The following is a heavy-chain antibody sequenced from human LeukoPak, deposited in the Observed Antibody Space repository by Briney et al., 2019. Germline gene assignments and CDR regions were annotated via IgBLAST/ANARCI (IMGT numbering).Heavy chain of an antibody. V-gene: IGHV3-23*01. CDR1: GFTFDDYA. D-gene: IGHD2-2*01. Sequence: HPGGSLRLSCAASGFTFDDYAMHWVRQAPGKGLEWVSAISGSGGSTYYADSVKGRFTISRDNSKNTLYLQMNSLRAEDTAVYYCAKGCLVVPAATLNDWGQGTLVTVSS. CDR2: ISGSGGST. J-gene: IGHJ4*02. CDR3: AKGCLVVPAATLND.